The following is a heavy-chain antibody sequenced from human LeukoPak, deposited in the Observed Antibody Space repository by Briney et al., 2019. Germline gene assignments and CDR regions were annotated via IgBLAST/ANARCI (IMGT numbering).Heavy chain of an antibody. Sequence: SETLSLTCAVYGGSFSGYYWSWIRQPPGKGLEWIGEINHSGSTNYNPSLKSRVTISVDTSKNQFSLKLSSVTAADTAVYYCARFRSGITMIVVPRVVRWFDPWGQGTLVTVSS. CDR2: INHSGST. J-gene: IGHJ5*02. V-gene: IGHV4-34*01. CDR3: ARFRSGITMIVVPRVVRWFDP. D-gene: IGHD3-22*01. CDR1: GGSFSGYY.